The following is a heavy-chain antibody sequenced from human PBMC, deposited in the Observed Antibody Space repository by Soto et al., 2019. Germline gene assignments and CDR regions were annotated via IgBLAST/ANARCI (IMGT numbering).Heavy chain of an antibody. Sequence: QVQLVESGGGVVHPGTSLRLSCVASGFTFRASGMHWVRQTPGKGLEWVAIIWFDGSRQYYADSVKGRFTISRDNPGSTLFLQMNDLRIEDTAMYYCARDLNTGYVGDYWGQGALVVVSS. CDR3: ARDLNTGYVGDY. V-gene: IGHV3-33*01. CDR2: IWFDGSRQ. D-gene: IGHD5-12*01. J-gene: IGHJ4*02. CDR1: GFTFRASG.